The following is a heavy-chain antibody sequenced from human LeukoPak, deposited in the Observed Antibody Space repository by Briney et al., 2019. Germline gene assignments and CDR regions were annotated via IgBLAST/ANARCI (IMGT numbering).Heavy chain of an antibody. CDR1: GYSISSGYY. Sequence: PSETLSLTCAVSGYSISSGYYWGWIRQPPGKGLEWIGNIYHSGSTYYNPSLKSRVTISVDTSKNQFSLKLSSVTAADTAVYYCARRFSNSHFDYWGQGALVTVSS. D-gene: IGHD6-6*01. V-gene: IGHV4-38-2*01. CDR2: IYHSGST. CDR3: ARRFSNSHFDY. J-gene: IGHJ4*02.